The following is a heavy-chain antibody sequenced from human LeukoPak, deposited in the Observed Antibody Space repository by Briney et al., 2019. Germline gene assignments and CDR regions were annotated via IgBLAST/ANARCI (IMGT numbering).Heavy chain of an antibody. Sequence: PSQTLSLTCTVSGGSISSGDYYWSWIRQPPGTGLEWIGYIYYSGSTYYNPSLKSRVTISVDTSKNQFFLELNSVTAADTAVYYCAREVPWVWNFDLWGRGTLVTVSS. CDR2: IYYSGST. CDR1: GGSISSGDYY. D-gene: IGHD1-26*01. J-gene: IGHJ2*01. CDR3: AREVPWVWNFDL. V-gene: IGHV4-30-4*01.